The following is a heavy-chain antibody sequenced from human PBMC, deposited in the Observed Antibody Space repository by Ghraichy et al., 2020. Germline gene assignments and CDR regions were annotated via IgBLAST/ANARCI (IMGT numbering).Heavy chain of an antibody. CDR1: GFTFSSYG. CDR2: IWYDGSNK. D-gene: IGHD3-16*01. V-gene: IGHV3-33*01. J-gene: IGHJ6*02. Sequence: GGSLRLSCAASGFTFSSYGMHWVRQAPGKGLEWVAVIWYDGSNKYYADSVKGRFTISRDNSKNTLYLQMNSLRAEDTAVYYCARERAWGDFLVPSRGGMDVWGQGTTVTVSS. CDR3: ARERAWGDFLVPSRGGMDV.